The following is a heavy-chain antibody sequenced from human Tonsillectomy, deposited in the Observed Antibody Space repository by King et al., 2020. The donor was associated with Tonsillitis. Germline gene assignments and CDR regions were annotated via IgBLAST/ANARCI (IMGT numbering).Heavy chain of an antibody. CDR1: GYRFISYW. CDR3: ARHVVSNYDFDY. J-gene: IGHJ4*02. V-gene: IGHV5-10-1*03. D-gene: IGHD4-11*01. CDR2: IDPSDSFT. Sequence: VQLVESGAEVKKPGESLRISCKGSGYRFISYWISWVRQMPGKGLEWRGRIDPSDSFTSYSPSFQGHVTISVDKSISTAYLQWSSLKASDTAMYYCARHVVSNYDFDYWGQGTLVTVSS.